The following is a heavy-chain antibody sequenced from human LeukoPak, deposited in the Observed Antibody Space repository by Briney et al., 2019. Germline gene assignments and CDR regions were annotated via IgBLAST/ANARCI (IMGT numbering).Heavy chain of an antibody. CDR1: GFTFSSYA. Sequence: PGGSLRLSCAASGFTFSSYAVYWVRQAPGKGLEWVSSNSGGSTYYADSVKGRFTISRDNSKNTLDLQMNSLRDEDTAVYYCAKDLGSSGWYIDYWGPGNPGHRLL. V-gene: IGHV3-23*01. D-gene: IGHD6-19*01. CDR3: AKDLGSSGWYIDY. CDR2: NSGGST. J-gene: IGHJ4*02.